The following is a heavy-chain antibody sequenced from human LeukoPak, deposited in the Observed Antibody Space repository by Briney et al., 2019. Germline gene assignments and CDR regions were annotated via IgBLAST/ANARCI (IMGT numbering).Heavy chain of an antibody. CDR1: GYTFTGYY. CDR2: INPNSGGT. V-gene: IGHV1-2*02. CDR3: ARDSPGIAAAGHDY. Sequence: ASVKVSCKASGYTFTGYYMHWVRHAPGQGLEWMGWINPNSGGTNYAQKFQGRVTMTRDTSISTAYMELSRLRSDDTAVYYCARDSPGIAAAGHDYWGQGTLVTVSS. D-gene: IGHD6-13*01. J-gene: IGHJ4*02.